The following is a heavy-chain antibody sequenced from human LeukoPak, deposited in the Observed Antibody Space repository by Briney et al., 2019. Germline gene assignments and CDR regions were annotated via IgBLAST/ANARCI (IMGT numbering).Heavy chain of an antibody. V-gene: IGHV1-2*02. D-gene: IGHD3-10*01. J-gene: IGHJ4*02. CDR2: INPISGDT. Sequence: APVKVSCKASGYTFTGYYLHWVRQAPGQGLEWMGCINPISGDTNYAQKFQGRVTMTRDTSISTAYMELSSLRSDDMELSSLRSDDTAVYYCARGVDLYSNYFDYWGQGTRVTVSS. CDR1: GYTFTGYY. CDR3: RSDDTAVYYCARGVDLYSNYFDY.